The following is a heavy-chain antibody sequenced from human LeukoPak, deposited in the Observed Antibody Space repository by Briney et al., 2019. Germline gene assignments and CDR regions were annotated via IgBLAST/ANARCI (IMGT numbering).Heavy chain of an antibody. D-gene: IGHD3-3*01. CDR3: AREGYDFWSGYYYYYYMNI. J-gene: IGHJ6*03. CDR2: INTNTGTP. V-gene: IGHV7-4-1*02. CDR1: GYTFSSYA. Sequence: VKVSCKASGYTFSSYALNWVRQAPGQGLEWMGRINTNTGTPTYAQGFTGRFVFSLDTSVSTAYLQISSLKAEDTAVYYCAREGYDFWSGYYYYYYMNIWGKGTTVTVSS.